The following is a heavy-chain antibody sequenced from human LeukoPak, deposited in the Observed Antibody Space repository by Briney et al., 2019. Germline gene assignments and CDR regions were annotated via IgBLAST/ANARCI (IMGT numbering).Heavy chain of an antibody. CDR2: IYYSGNT. J-gene: IGHJ4*02. Sequence: SETLSLTCTVSGGSISSSSYYWGWIRQPPGKGLEWIGSIYYSGNTYYNPSLKSRVTISVDKSKNQFSLRLSSVTAAGTAVYYCARHREDIVVVPFDYWGQGTLVTVPS. V-gene: IGHV4-39*01. CDR3: ARHREDIVVVPFDY. D-gene: IGHD2-2*01. CDR1: GGSISSSSYY.